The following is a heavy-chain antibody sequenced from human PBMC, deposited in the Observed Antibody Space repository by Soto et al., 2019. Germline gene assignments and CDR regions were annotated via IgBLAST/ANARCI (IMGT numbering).Heavy chain of an antibody. J-gene: IGHJ3*01. CDR2: LSAYNGDT. CDR3: ARWSAIVGGAEALDV. V-gene: IGHV1-18*01. Sequence: QVQLVQSGAEVKKPGASVRVSCKTSGYTFINYVITWVRQPPGQGLEGMGWLSAYNGDTSSSEKLQDRFTMTTDTSTNTVYMDLRSLTSDDTAVYYCARWSAIVGGAEALDVWGQGTMVIVSS. CDR1: GYTFINYV. D-gene: IGHD1-26*01.